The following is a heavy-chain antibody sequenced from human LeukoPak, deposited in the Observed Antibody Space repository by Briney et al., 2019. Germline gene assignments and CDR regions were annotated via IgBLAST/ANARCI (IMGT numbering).Heavy chain of an antibody. D-gene: IGHD4-17*01. J-gene: IGHJ3*02. Sequence: VGSLRLSCDASGFTFRNYGMHWVRQAPGKGLEWVAVIWFDGSKTNYIESVRGRVTISRDNSRATLSLQMNSLRVEDTAMYYCARYNGDYTAFDIWGHGTMVTVSS. CDR3: ARYNGDYTAFDI. CDR1: GFTFRNYG. V-gene: IGHV3-33*01. CDR2: IWFDGSKT.